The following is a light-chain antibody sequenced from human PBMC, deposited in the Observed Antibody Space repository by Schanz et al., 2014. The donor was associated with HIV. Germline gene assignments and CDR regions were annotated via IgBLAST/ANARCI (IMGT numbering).Light chain of an antibody. CDR3: QQRKNWPPLYS. CDR2: DGS. Sequence: EIVLTQSPGTLSLSPGERATLSCRASQSVSSSVAWYQQRPGQPPRLLIYDGSTRATGIPARFSGSGSGTDFTLTITSLEPEDFATYYCQQRKNWPPLYSFGQGTKLEIK. V-gene: IGKV3-11*01. CDR1: QSVSSS. J-gene: IGKJ2*01.